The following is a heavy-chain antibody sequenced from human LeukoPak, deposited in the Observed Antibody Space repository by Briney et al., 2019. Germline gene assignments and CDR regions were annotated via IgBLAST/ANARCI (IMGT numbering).Heavy chain of an antibody. CDR1: GYTFTSYG. D-gene: IGHD6-19*01. Sequence: ASVKVSCKASGYTFTSYGISWVRQAPGQGLEWMGWISAYNGNTNYAQKLQGRVTMTTDTSTSTAYMELRSLRSDDTAVYYCAREASGWYANDAFDIWGQGTLITVSS. V-gene: IGHV1-18*01. CDR2: ISAYNGNT. CDR3: AREASGWYANDAFDI. J-gene: IGHJ3*02.